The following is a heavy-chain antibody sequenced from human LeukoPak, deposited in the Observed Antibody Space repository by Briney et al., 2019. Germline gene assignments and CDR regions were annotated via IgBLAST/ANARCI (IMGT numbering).Heavy chain of an antibody. CDR2: ISSNGGST. CDR1: GFTFSSYA. Sequence: GGSLRVSCSASGFTFSSYAMHWVRQAPGKGLEYVSAISSNGGSTYYADSVKGRSTISRDTSKNTLYLQMNNLRADDTAMYYCTRDLTGTTWSENDYWGQGTLVTISS. CDR3: TRDLTGTTWSENDY. V-gene: IGHV3-64*04. D-gene: IGHD6-13*01. J-gene: IGHJ4*02.